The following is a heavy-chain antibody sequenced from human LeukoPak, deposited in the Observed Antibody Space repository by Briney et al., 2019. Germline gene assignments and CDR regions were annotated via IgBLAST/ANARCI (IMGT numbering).Heavy chain of an antibody. CDR1: GGSFSGYY. V-gene: IGHV4-34*01. J-gene: IGHJ6*03. Sequence: PSETLSLTCAVYGGSFSGYYWSWIRQPPGKGLEWIGEINHSGSTNYNPSLKSRVTISVDTYKNQFSLKLSSVTASDTAVYYCARGHRRTAMVYYYYYYMDVWGKGTTVTVSS. CDR2: INHSGST. D-gene: IGHD5-18*01. CDR3: ARGHRRTAMVYYYYYYMDV.